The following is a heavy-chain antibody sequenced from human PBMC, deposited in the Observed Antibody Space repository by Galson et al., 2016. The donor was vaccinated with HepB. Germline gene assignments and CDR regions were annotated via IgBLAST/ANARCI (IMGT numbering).Heavy chain of an antibody. D-gene: IGHD3-10*01. CDR3: AARYGEFLMVFDY. CDR1: GFIFNSHA. V-gene: IGHV3-23*01. CDR2: ISDIGANT. J-gene: IGHJ4*02. Sequence: SLRLSCAGSGFIFNSHAMSWVRQAPGKGLELVSAISDIGANTYHADFVKGRFTISRDNSKNTRYLQMNSLRVEDTAFYYCAARYGEFLMVFDYWGQGTLVTVSS.